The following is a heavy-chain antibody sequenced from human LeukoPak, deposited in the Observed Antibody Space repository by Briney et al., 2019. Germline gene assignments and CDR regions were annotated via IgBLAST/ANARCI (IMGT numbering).Heavy chain of an antibody. CDR2: IRGSGGST. D-gene: IGHD3-22*01. J-gene: IGHJ4*02. V-gene: IGHV3-23*01. Sequence: GSLRLSCVASGITFSSYAMSWVRQAPGKGLEWVSAIRGSGGSTYYADSVKGRFTISRDNSKNTLYLQMNSLRAEDTAVYYCAKDPTYYYDSSGWYYFDYWGQGTLVTVSS. CDR3: AKDPTYYYDSSGWYYFDY. CDR1: GITFSSYA.